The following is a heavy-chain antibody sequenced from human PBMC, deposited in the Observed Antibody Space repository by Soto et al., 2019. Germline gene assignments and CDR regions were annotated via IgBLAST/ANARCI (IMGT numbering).Heavy chain of an antibody. CDR1: GYTFTDYY. Sequence: QVQLVQSGAEVKKPGASVKVSCKASGYTFTDYYMHWVRQAPGQGLEWLGWINPYTGGTNYAHKFQDRVTLTRDTSTSTAYLDLMRLTSDDTAVYYCAGDPIGGGATYYCDYWGQGTLVTAAS. CDR2: INPYTGGT. D-gene: IGHD3-16*01. J-gene: IGHJ4*02. CDR3: AGDPIGGGATYYCDY. V-gene: IGHV1-2*02.